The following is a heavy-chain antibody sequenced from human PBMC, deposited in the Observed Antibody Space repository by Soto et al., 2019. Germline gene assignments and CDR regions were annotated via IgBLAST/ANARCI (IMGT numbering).Heavy chain of an antibody. CDR1: GGSISSDGYY. Sequence: SETLSLTCTVSGGSISSDGYYWSWIRQHPGKGLEWIAYIYYSGSTSYNPSLKSRVTISLDTSKNQFNLKVSSVIAADTAVYYCATLYHAGSNDYWGQGTLVTVSS. CDR2: IYYSGST. D-gene: IGHD2-2*01. CDR3: ATLYHAGSNDY. J-gene: IGHJ4*02. V-gene: IGHV4-31*03.